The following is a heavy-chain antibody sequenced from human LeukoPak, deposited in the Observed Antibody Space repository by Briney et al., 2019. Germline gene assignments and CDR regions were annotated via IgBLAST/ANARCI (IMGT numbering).Heavy chain of an antibody. D-gene: IGHD3-22*01. V-gene: IGHV3-74*01. J-gene: IGHJ4*02. CDR1: GFTFSSYW. Sequence: GGSLRLSCAASGFTFSSYWMHWVRQAPGKGLVWVSRINSDGSSTSYADSVKGRFTISRDNAKNTLYLQMNSLRAEDTAVYYCARVRNYYDSSGYDQRYDYWGQGTLVTVSS. CDR2: INSDGSST. CDR3: ARVRNYYDSSGYDQRYDY.